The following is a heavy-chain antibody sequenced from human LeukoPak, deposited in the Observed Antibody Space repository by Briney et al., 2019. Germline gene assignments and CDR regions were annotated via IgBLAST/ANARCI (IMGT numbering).Heavy chain of an antibody. CDR1: GFTLSDYY. CDR2: ISSSGSTI. V-gene: IGHV3-11*01. J-gene: IGHJ6*02. Sequence: GGSLRLSCAASGFTLSDYYMSWIRQAPGKGLEWVSYISSSGSTIYYADSVKGRFTISRDNAKNSLYLQMNSLRAEDTGTYYCAKTHYDLLDVWGQGTTVTVSS. D-gene: IGHD5-12*01. CDR3: AKTHYDLLDV.